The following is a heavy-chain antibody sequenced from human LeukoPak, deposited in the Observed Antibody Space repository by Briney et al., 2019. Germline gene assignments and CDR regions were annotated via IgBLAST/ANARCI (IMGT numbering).Heavy chain of an antibody. D-gene: IGHD2-21*02. J-gene: IGHJ4*02. CDR2: IYSGGST. Sequence: GGSLRLSCAASEFSVGSNYMTWVRQAPGKGLEWVSLIYSGGSTYYADSVKGRFTISRDNSKNTLYLQMNSLRAEDTAVYYCARGDAVTAIGNYWGQGTLVTVSS. V-gene: IGHV3-66*01. CDR1: EFSVGSNY. CDR3: ARGDAVTAIGNY.